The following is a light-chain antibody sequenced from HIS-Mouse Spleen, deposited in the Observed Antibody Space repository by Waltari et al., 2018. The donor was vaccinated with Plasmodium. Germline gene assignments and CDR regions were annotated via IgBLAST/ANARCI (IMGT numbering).Light chain of an antibody. Sequence: QSVLTQPPSASGTTGQRVTISCSGSSSNIGSNTVNWYQQLPGTAPKLLIYSNNHRPAGVPDRVLGSKSGTSASLAISGLQSEDEADYYGAAWDDSLNGPVFGGGTKLTVL. CDR3: AAWDDSLNGPV. CDR2: SNN. V-gene: IGLV1-44*01. J-gene: IGLJ2*01. CDR1: SSNIGSNT.